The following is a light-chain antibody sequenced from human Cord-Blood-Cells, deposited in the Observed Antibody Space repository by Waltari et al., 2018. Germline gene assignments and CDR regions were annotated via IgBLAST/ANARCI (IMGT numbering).Light chain of an antibody. CDR1: QGISSW. Sequence: LPNTQAPTSGFAFGRNRSNHTCRASQGISSWLAWYQQKPGKAPKLLIYAASSLQSGVPSRFSGSGSGTDFTLTISSLQPEDFATYYCQQANSFPLTFGGGTKVEIK. CDR3: QQANSFPLT. CDR2: AAS. V-gene: IGKV1-12*01. J-gene: IGKJ4*01.